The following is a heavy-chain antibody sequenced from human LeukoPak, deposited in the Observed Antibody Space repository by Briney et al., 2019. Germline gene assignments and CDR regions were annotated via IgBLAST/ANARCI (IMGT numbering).Heavy chain of an antibody. Sequence: PSETLSLTCAVSGYSISSGYYWGWIRQPPGKGLEWIGSIYHSGSTYYNPSLKSRVTISVDTSKNQFSLKLSSVTAADTAVYYCARHDRYGDYGSFDYWGQRTLVTVSS. V-gene: IGHV4-38-2*01. CDR3: ARHDRYGDYGSFDY. J-gene: IGHJ4*02. CDR1: GYSISSGYY. D-gene: IGHD4-17*01. CDR2: IYHSGST.